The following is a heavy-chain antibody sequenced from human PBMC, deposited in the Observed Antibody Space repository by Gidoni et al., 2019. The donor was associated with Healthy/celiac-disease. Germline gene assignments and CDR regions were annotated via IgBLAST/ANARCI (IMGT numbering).Heavy chain of an antibody. J-gene: IGHJ3*02. CDR3: TRTPQLGKDAFDI. Sequence: EVQLVESGGGLVQPGGSLKLSCAASGFTFRGSAMHWVRQASGKGLEWVGRIRSKANSYATAYAASVKGRFTISRDDSKNTAYLQMNSLKTEDTAVYYCTRTPQLGKDAFDIWGQGTMVTVSS. CDR2: IRSKANSYAT. CDR1: GFTFRGSA. V-gene: IGHV3-73*02. D-gene: IGHD7-27*01.